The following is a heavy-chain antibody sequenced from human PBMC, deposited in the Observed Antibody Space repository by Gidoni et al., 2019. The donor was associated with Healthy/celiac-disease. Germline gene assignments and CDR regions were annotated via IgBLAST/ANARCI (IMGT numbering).Heavy chain of an antibody. CDR2: IYYSGST. CDR1: GGSISSSSYY. J-gene: IGHJ4*02. V-gene: IGHV4-39*01. CDR3: ARPLASSGEYGY. Sequence: QLQLQESGPGLGKPSETLSLTCTVSGGSISSSSYYWGWIRQPPGKGLEWIGSIYYSGSTYYNPSLKSRVTISVDTSKNQFSLKLSSVTAADTAVYYCARPLASSGEYGYWGQGTLVTVSS. D-gene: IGHD3-10*01.